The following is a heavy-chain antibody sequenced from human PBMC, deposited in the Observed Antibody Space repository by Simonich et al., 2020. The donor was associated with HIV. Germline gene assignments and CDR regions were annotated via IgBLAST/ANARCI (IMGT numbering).Heavy chain of an antibody. CDR1: GGSFRGYY. V-gene: IGHV4-34*01. D-gene: IGHD4-17*01. CDR2: NNHSGST. J-gene: IGHJ4*02. Sequence: QVQLQQWGAGLLKPSETLSRTCAVYGGSFRGYYWSWIRQPPGKGLEWIGENNHSGSTNYNPSLKSRVTISVDTSKNQFSLKLSSVTAADTAVYYCARRHPTTVTTPYFDYWGQGTLVTVSS. CDR3: ARRHPTTVTTPYFDY.